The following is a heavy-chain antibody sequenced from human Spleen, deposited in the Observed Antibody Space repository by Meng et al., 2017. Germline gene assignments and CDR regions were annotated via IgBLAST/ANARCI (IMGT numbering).Heavy chain of an antibody. CDR2: IRSKAYGGTT. V-gene: IGHV3-49*03. D-gene: IGHD3-10*01. CDR3: TRAREFGGNIKKNYY. J-gene: IGHJ4*02. CDR1: GFTFGDYA. Sequence: GESLKISCTASGFTFGDYAMSWFRQAPGKGLEWVGFIRSKAYGGTTEYAASVKGRFTISRDDSKSIPYLQMNSLKTEDTAVYYYTRAREFGGNIKKNYYWGQRTLVTVSS.